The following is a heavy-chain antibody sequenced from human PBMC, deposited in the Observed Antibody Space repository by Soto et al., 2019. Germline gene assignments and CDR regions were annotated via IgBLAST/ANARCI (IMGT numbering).Heavy chain of an antibody. V-gene: IGHV3-48*01. CDR3: AVGSFDWLVNDY. CDR1: GFTFSRYT. J-gene: IGHJ4*02. D-gene: IGHD3-9*01. CDR2: ISSSSSTI. Sequence: EVQLVESGGGLVQPGGSLRLSCAASGFTFSRYTMNWVRQAPGKGLEWVSYISSSSSTIYYADSVKGRFTISRDNAKNSVYLQMNSLRAEVTAVYYCAVGSFDWLVNDYWGQGTLVTVSS.